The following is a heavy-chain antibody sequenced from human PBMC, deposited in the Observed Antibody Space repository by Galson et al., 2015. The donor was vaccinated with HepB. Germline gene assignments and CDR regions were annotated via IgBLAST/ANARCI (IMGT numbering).Heavy chain of an antibody. CDR3: ARDNSGGDYYDY. V-gene: IGHV3-30*04. D-gene: IGHD2-21*01. Sequence: SLRLSCAASGFTFSSYAMHWVRQAPGKGLEWVAVMSYDGSNKYYADSVKGRFTISRDNSKNTLYLQMDSLRAEDTAVYYCARDNSGGDYYDYWGQGTLVTVSS. CDR2: MSYDGSNK. J-gene: IGHJ4*02. CDR1: GFTFSSYA.